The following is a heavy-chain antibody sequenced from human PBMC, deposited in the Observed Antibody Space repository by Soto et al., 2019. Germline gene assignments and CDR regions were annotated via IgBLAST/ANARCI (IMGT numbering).Heavy chain of an antibody. CDR2: IKQDGTQT. CDR1: GSTFSDYW. V-gene: IGHV3-7*01. Sequence: GGSLRLSCAASGSTFSDYWMNWVRQAPGKGLEWVANIKQDGTQTYYVDSVKGRFTVSRDNAKNSLYLQMNSLRGEDTAMYYCARAAYSSGWYAGYWGQGTLVTVSS. CDR3: ARAAYSSGWYAGY. D-gene: IGHD6-19*01. J-gene: IGHJ4*02.